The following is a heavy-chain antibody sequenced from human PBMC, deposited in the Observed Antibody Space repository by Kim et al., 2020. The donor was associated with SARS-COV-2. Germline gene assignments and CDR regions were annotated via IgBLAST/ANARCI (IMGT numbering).Heavy chain of an antibody. CDR2: INPSGGST. CDR1: GYTFTSYY. V-gene: IGHV1-46*01. CDR3: ARAHGLEHTVTTIFDY. Sequence: ASVKVSCKASGYTFTSYYMHWVRQAPGQGLEWMGIINPSGGSTSYAQKFQGRVTMTRDTSTSTVYMELSSLRSEDTAVYYCARAHGLEHTVTTIFDYWGQGTLVTVSS. J-gene: IGHJ4*02. D-gene: IGHD4-17*01.